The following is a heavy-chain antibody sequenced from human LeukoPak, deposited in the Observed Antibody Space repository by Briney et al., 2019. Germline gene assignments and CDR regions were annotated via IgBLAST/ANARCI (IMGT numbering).Heavy chain of an antibody. J-gene: IGHJ4*02. D-gene: IGHD5-18*01. CDR2: IYYTGST. Sequence: PSETLSLTCTVSGGSIRSSGYYWGWIRQPPGKGLEWIGYIYYTGSTNYNPSLKSRVTISVDTSKNQFSLKLNSVTAADTAVYYCARDSHPQLYSYGIFHYWGQGTLVTVSS. CDR3: ARDSHPQLYSYGIFHY. CDR1: GGSIRSSGYY. V-gene: IGHV4-61*08.